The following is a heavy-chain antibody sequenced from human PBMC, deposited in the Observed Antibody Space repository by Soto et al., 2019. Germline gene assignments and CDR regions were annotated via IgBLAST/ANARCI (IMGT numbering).Heavy chain of an antibody. J-gene: IGHJ4*02. CDR1: GGSISSGGYY. D-gene: IGHD6-13*01. V-gene: IGHV4-31*03. Sequence: QVQLQESGPGLVKPSQTLSLTCTVSGGSISSGGYYWSWIRQHPGKGLEWIGYIYYSGSTYYHPSLKGRVTISVDTSKNQFSLKLSSVTAADTAVHYCARVGRSIAAAGTHFDYWGQGTLVTVSS. CDR2: IYYSGST. CDR3: ARVGRSIAAAGTHFDY.